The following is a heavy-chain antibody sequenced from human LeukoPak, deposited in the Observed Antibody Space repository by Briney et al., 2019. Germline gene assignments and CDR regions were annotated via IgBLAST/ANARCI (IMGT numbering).Heavy chain of an antibody. V-gene: IGHV3-13*01. CDR2: IGTAGDT. J-gene: IGHJ3*02. CDR1: GSTFSSYD. D-gene: IGHD3-16*01. CDR3: ARGFTPDDAFDI. Sequence: GGTLRLSCAASGSTFSSYDMHWVRQATGKGLEWVSAIGTAGDTYYPGSVKGRFTISRENAKNSLYLQMNSLRAGDTAVYYCARGFTPDDAFDIWGQGTMVTVSS.